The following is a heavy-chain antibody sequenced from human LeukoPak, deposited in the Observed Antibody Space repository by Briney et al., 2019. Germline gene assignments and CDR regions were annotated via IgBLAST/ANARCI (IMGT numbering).Heavy chain of an antibody. V-gene: IGHV3-23*01. CDR3: AKDRVRSGWDY. J-gene: IGHJ4*02. D-gene: IGHD6-19*01. CDR2: ISGGGGST. Sequence: GSLRLSCAASGFTFSSYAMSWVRQAPGKGLEWVSAISGGGGSTYYADSVKGRFTISRDNSKNTLYLLMNSLRVEDTAVYYCAKDRVRSGWDYWGQGTLVTVSS. CDR1: GFTFSSYA.